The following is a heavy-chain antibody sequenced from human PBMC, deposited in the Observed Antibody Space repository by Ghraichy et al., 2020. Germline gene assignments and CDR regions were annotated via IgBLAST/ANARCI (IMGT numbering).Heavy chain of an antibody. D-gene: IGHD5-18*01. V-gene: IGHV3-21*01. CDR2: IGSTSNYI. CDR1: GFTFSSYS. CDR3: ARLYGRYGPYYFDS. J-gene: IGHJ4*02. Sequence: GGSLRLSCEASGFTFSSYSMNWVRQAPGKGLEWVSSIGSTSNYIYYADSVKGRFTISRDNAKNSLYLQMHSLRAEDTAVYYCARLYGRYGPYYFDSWGQGTLVTVSS.